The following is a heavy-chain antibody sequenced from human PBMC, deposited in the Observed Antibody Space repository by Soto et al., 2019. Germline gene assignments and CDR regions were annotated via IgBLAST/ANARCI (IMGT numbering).Heavy chain of an antibody. D-gene: IGHD3-10*01. CDR3: ATSFGSGYRAFDY. CDR1: GDTFNFYT. V-gene: IGHV1-69*02. Sequence: QVQLVQSGAEVKKPGSSVKVSCKASGDTFNFYTINWVRQAPGLGLEWMGRFNPILSMSNSALRFQGRVTLTADQSPSTAYMVLSPLTSDPPAVYYCATSFGSGYRAFDYWGQGVLVTVSS. CDR2: FNPILSMS. J-gene: IGHJ4*02.